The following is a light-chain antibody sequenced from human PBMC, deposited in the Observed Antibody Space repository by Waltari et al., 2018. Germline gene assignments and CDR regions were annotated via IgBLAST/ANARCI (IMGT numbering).Light chain of an antibody. CDR2: DAS. CDR1: QRLIRS. V-gene: IGKV3-20*01. CDR3: QNYVRLPAT. J-gene: IGKJ1*01. Sequence: EIVLTQSPGTLSLSPGERDTLSCRASQRLIRSLTWYQQKSNQAPRLLIYDASSRATRIPDRFSGSGSGTDFSLTISRLEPEDFAVYYCQNYVRLPATFGQGTKVEIK.